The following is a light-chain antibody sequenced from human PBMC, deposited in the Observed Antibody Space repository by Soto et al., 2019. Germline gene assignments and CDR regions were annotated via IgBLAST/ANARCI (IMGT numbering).Light chain of an antibody. CDR1: SSEVGGYNY. J-gene: IGLJ1*01. CDR3: SSYTSSSTLEYV. V-gene: IGLV2-14*01. CDR2: DVS. Sequence: QSVVTQPASVSGAPGQSITISLPGTSSEVGGYNYVSWYQQHPGKAPKLMIYDVSNRPSGVSNRFSGSKSGNTASLTISGLQAEDEADYYCSSYTSSSTLEYVFGTGTKVTVL.